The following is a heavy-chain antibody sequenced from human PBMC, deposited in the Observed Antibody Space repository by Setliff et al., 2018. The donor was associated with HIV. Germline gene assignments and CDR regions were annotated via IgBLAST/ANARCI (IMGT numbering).Heavy chain of an antibody. J-gene: IGHJ3*01. CDR1: GGSISSYY. D-gene: IGHD7-27*01. CDR3: ARDGGSSTWGSGAFGV. V-gene: IGHV4-59*01. CDR2: ISYSGST. Sequence: SETLSLTCTVSGGSISSYYWSWIRQPAGKGLEWIGYISYSGSTNYNPSLKSRLTISLDTSKNQFSLKLNSVTAADTAVYYCARDGGSSTWGSGAFGVWGQGTVVTVSS.